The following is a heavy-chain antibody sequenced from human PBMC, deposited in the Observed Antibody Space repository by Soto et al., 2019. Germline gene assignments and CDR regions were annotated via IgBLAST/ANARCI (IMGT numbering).Heavy chain of an antibody. Sequence: PGGSLRLSCAASGFTFSSYGMHWVRQAPGKGLEWVAVIWYDGSNKYYADSVKGRFTISRDNSKNTLYPQMNSLRAEDTAVYYCARKGKIQLWSQTDYYYGMDVWGQGTTVTVSS. V-gene: IGHV3-33*01. CDR2: IWYDGSNK. CDR1: GFTFSSYG. J-gene: IGHJ6*02. CDR3: ARKGKIQLWSQTDYYYGMDV. D-gene: IGHD5-18*01.